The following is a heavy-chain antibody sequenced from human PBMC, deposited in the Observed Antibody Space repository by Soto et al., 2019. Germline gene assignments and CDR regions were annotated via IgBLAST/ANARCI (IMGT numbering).Heavy chain of an antibody. CDR3: ARDPESFFGVVITPRYYYGMDV. D-gene: IGHD3-3*02. CDR1: GFTFSSYA. J-gene: IGHJ6*02. CDR2: ISGSGGST. V-gene: IGHV3-23*01. Sequence: GGSLRLSCAASGFTFSSYAMSWVRQAPGKGLEWVSAISGSGGSTYYADSVKGRFTISRDNSKNTLYLQMNSLRAEDTAVYYCARDPESFFGVVITPRYYYGMDVWGQGTTVTVSS.